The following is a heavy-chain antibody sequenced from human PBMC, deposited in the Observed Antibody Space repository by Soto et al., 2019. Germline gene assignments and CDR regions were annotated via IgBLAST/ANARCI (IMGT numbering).Heavy chain of an antibody. D-gene: IGHD6-13*01. CDR3: ARPRGYSSRSWGNWFDP. CDR1: GYSFTSYL. CDR2: IYPGDSDT. V-gene: IGHV5-51*01. Sequence: GESLKISCKCSGYSFTSYLIGWVRQMRGKGLEWMGIIYPGDSDTRYSPSFQGQVTISADKSISTAYLQWSSLKASDTAMYYCARPRGYSSRSWGNWFDPWGQGTLVTVSS. J-gene: IGHJ5*01.